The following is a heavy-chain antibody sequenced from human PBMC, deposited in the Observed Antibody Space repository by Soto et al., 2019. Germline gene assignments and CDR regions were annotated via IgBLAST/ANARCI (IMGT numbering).Heavy chain of an antibody. Sequence: QVQLVESGGGVVQPGRSLRLSCAASGFTFSSYGMHWVRQAPGKGLEWVAVISYDGSNKYYADSVKGRFTISRDNSKNTLYLQMNSLRAEDTAVYYCAKDQYYYDSSGYYCDYWGQGTLVTVSS. CDR1: GFTFSSYG. D-gene: IGHD3-22*01. CDR2: ISYDGSNK. V-gene: IGHV3-30*18. CDR3: AKDQYYYDSSGYYCDY. J-gene: IGHJ4*02.